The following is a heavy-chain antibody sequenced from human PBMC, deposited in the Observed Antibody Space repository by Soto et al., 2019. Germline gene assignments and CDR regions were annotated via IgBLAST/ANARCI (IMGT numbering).Heavy chain of an antibody. CDR3: ARSAPSIITMIVVPSRAPWNIGMDV. CDR1: GFTFSTYS. D-gene: IGHD3-22*01. CDR2: INHSGST. V-gene: IGHV4-34*01. J-gene: IGHJ6*02. Sequence: SGGSLRLSCAASGFTFSTYSMNWVRQPPGKGLEWIGEINHSGSTNYNPSLKSRVTISVDTSKNQFSLKLSSVTAADTAVYYCARSAPSIITMIVVPSRAPWNIGMDVWGQGTTVTVSS.